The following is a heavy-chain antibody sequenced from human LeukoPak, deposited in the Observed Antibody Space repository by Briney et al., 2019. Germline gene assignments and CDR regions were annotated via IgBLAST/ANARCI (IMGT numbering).Heavy chain of an antibody. V-gene: IGHV3-30*18. CDR2: ISYDGSSK. CDR3: AKDRSSTWSLDF. CDR1: GFTFSSDG. Sequence: GRSLRLSCAASGFTFSSDGMHWVRQAPGKGLEWVAVISYDGSSKYYADSVRGLFTISRDNSKNTLYLQMNSLRGEDTAVYYCAKDRSSTWSLDFWGQGTLVTVSS. J-gene: IGHJ4*02. D-gene: IGHD6-13*01.